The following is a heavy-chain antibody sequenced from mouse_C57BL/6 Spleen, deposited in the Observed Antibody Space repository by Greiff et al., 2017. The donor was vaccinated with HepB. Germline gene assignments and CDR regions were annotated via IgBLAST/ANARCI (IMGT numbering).Heavy chain of an antibody. CDR2: INPGSGGT. J-gene: IGHJ4*01. CDR3: AREGPDGYYEGDY. Sequence: QVQLQQSGAELVRPGTSVKVSCKASGYAFTNYLIDWVKQRPGQGLEWIGVINPGSGGTNYNEKFKGKATLTADKSSSTAYMQLSSLTYEDSAVYFYAREGPDGYYEGDYWGQGTSVTVSS. CDR1: GYAFTNYL. V-gene: IGHV1-54*01. D-gene: IGHD2-3*01.